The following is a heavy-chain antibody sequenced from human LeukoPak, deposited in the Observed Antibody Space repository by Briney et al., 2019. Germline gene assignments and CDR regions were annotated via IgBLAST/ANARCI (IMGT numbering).Heavy chain of an antibody. V-gene: IGHV4-34*01. CDR1: GGSFSGYY. CDR3: ARGMVRGVISRFDY. Sequence: PSETLSLTCAVYGGSFSGYYWSWIRQPPGKGLEWIGEINHSGSTNYTPSLKSRVTISVDTSKNQFSLKLSSVTAADTAVYYCARGMVRGVISRFDYWGQGTLVTVSS. J-gene: IGHJ4*02. CDR2: INHSGST. D-gene: IGHD3-10*01.